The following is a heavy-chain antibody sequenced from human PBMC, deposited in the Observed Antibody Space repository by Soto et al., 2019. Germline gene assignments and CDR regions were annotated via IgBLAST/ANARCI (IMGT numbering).Heavy chain of an antibody. CDR2: IYYSGST. Sequence: PSATLSLTCTVSGGSITSSSYYWGWIRQPPGKGLEWIGSIYYSGSTYYNPSLKSRVTISVDTSKNQFSLKLSSVTAADTAVYYCARARLYGDYYFDYWGQGTLVTV. J-gene: IGHJ4*02. V-gene: IGHV4-39*01. D-gene: IGHD4-17*01. CDR1: GGSITSSSYY. CDR3: ARARLYGDYYFDY.